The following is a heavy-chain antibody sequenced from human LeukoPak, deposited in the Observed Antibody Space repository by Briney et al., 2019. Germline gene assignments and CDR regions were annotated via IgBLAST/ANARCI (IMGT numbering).Heavy chain of an antibody. D-gene: IGHD2-2*01. V-gene: IGHV3-23*01. CDR1: GFTFSSYA. CDR3: ATKDIVVVPAAGMVDY. J-gene: IGHJ4*02. CDR2: ISGSGGST. Sequence: GGSLRLSCAASGFTFSSYAMSWVRQAPGKGLEWVSAISGSGGSTYYADSVKGRFTISRDNSKNTLYLQMNSLRAEDTAVYYCATKDIVVVPAAGMVDYWGQGTLVTVSS.